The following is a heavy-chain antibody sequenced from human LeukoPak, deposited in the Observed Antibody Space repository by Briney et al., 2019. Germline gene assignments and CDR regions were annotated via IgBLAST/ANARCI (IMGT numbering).Heavy chain of an antibody. D-gene: IGHD5-12*01. V-gene: IGHV3-11*06. CDR2: ISSSSSYT. Sequence: GGSLRLSCAASGFTFSDYYMSWIRQAPGKGLEWVSYISSSSSYTNYADSVKGRFTISRDNAKNSLYLQMNSLRAEDTAVYYCARDLGGYSGYAFDYWGQGTLVTVSS. CDR1: GFTFSDYY. J-gene: IGHJ4*02. CDR3: ARDLGGYSGYAFDY.